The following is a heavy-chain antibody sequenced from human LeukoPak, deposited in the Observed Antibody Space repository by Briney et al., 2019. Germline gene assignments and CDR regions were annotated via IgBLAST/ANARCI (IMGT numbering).Heavy chain of an antibody. J-gene: IGHJ4*02. D-gene: IGHD2-8*02. Sequence: GGSLRLSCAASGFIFDDSAMHWVRQAPGKGLEWVSAINWNSDTIDYADSVRGRFTTSRDNAKQSLYLQMNSLKAGDTALYYCVKEGSVCTRGLCRYFDYWGQGTLVTVSA. V-gene: IGHV3-9*01. CDR1: GFIFDDSA. CDR3: VKEGSVCTRGLCRYFDY. CDR2: INWNSDTI.